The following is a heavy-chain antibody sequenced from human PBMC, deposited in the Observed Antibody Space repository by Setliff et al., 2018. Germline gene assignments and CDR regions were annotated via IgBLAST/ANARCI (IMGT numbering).Heavy chain of an antibody. V-gene: IGHV3-7*01. Sequence: PGGSRRLSCAASGFTFSSYWMSWVRQAPGKGLEWVANIRQDGSEKYYVESVKGRFTISRDNAKNSLYLQMNSLRAEDTAVYYCARDGLLWFGELLSEYYFDYWGQGTLVTVSS. D-gene: IGHD3-10*01. CDR3: ARDGLLWFGELLSEYYFDY. CDR1: GFTFSSYW. CDR2: IRQDGSEK. J-gene: IGHJ4*02.